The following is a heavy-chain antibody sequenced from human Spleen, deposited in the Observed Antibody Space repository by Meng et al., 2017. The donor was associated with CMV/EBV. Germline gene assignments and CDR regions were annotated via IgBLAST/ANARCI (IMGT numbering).Heavy chain of an antibody. CDR3: AKGVRGLKADRLYYFDY. CDR1: GFTFSNYV. V-gene: IGHV3-23*03. J-gene: IGHJ4*02. CDR2: IYSGGGST. D-gene: IGHD6-6*01. Sequence: GESLKISCAASGFTFSNYVMSWVRQAPGKGLEWVSVIYSGGGSTYYADSVKGRFTISRDNSKKTLYLQMNSLRVEDTAVYYCAKGVRGLKADRLYYFDYWGQGTLVTVSS.